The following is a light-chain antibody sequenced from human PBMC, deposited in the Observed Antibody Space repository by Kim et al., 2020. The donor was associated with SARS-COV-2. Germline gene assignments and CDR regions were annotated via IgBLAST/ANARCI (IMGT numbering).Light chain of an antibody. Sequence: DIQMTQPPSSLSASVGDRVTITCRTTQSIISHLNWYHQKPGRAPKLLISAASTLQGGVPSRFSGSGSETDFTLTISSLQPEDFATYFCQQSYITPFTFGPGTKVDIK. J-gene: IGKJ3*01. CDR2: AAS. CDR3: QQSYITPFT. V-gene: IGKV1-39*01. CDR1: QSIISH.